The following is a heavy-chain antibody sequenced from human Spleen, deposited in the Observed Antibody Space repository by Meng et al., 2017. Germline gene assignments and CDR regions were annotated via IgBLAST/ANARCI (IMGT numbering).Heavy chain of an antibody. D-gene: IGHD6-19*01. CDR1: GFTVSTNS. CDR3: AGRSSGLEGP. Sequence: VKLVGSGGGLGQPGGSLSLSCAASGFTVSTNSMRWVRQAPGMGLEWVSVIYSDGRTYHADSVKGRFTISRDNSKNTLYLQMNSLRPEDTAVYYCAGRSSGLEGPWGQGTLVTVSS. CDR2: IYSDGRT. J-gene: IGHJ5*02. V-gene: IGHV3-66*02.